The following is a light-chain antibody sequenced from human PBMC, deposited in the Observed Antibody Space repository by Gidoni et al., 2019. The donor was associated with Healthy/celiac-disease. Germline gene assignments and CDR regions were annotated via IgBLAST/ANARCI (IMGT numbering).Light chain of an antibody. CDR3: QSYDSSLSGYV. J-gene: IGLJ1*01. Sequence: QSVLTQPPSVSGAPGQRVTISCTGSRSNIGAGYDVHWYQQPPGTAPNLLIYGNNNRPSGVPDRCSGSKSGTSASLAITGLQAEDEADYYCQSYDSSLSGYVFGTGTKVTVL. V-gene: IGLV1-40*01. CDR2: GNN. CDR1: RSNIGAGYD.